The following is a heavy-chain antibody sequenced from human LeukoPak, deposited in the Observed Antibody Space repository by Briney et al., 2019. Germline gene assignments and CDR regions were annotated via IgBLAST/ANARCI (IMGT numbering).Heavy chain of an antibody. CDR2: IYSGGST. Sequence: GGSLRLSCAASGFTVSSNYMSWVRQAPGKGLEWVSVIYSGGSTYYADSVKGRFTISRDNSKNTLYLQMNSLRAEDTAVYYCAREAHYYDGSGYFDYWGQGTLVTVSS. D-gene: IGHD3-22*01. CDR3: AREAHYYDGSGYFDY. CDR1: GFTVSSNY. V-gene: IGHV3-53*01. J-gene: IGHJ4*02.